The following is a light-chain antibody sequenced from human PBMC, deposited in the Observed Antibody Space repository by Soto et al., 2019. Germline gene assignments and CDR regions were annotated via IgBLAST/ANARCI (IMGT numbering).Light chain of an antibody. J-gene: IGKJ1*01. CDR3: QQYNNWPPT. CDR2: GAS. Sequence: EIVMTQSPATLSVFPGERATLSCRASQSVSGNLAWYQQKPGQAPRLLIYGASTRATGIPARFSGSGSGTEFTLTISSQQSEDFAVYYCQQYNNWPPTFGQGTKVEIK. V-gene: IGKV3D-15*01. CDR1: QSVSGN.